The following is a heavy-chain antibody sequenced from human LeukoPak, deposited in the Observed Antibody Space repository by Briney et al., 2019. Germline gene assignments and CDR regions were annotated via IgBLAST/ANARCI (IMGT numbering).Heavy chain of an antibody. D-gene: IGHD5-18*01. CDR1: GGSISSSSYY. J-gene: IGHJ4*02. V-gene: IGHV4-39*07. Sequence: PSETLSLTCTVSGGSISSSSYYWGWIRQPPGKGLEWIGSIYYSGSTYYNPSLKSRVTISVDTSKNQFSLKLSSVTAADTAVYYCARDQRSYGYFYWGQGTLVTVSS. CDR2: IYYSGST. CDR3: ARDQRSYGYFY.